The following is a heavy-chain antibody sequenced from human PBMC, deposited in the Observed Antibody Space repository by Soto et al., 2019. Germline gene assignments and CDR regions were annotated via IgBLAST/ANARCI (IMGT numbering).Heavy chain of an antibody. CDR1: GFTFSSYG. CDR2: IWYDGSNK. V-gene: IGHV3-33*01. Sequence: GGSLRLSCAASGFTFSSYGMHWVRQAPGKGLEWVAVIWYDGSNKYYADSAKGRFTISRDNSKNTLYLQMNSLRAEDTAVYYCARAVTVFSPAAIDYWGQGTLVTVSS. D-gene: IGHD2-2*01. CDR3: ARAVTVFSPAAIDY. J-gene: IGHJ4*02.